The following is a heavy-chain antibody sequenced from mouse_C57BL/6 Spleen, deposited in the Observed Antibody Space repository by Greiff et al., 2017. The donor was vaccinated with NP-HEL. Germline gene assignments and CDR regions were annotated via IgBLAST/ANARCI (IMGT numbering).Heavy chain of an antibody. CDR2: ISSGGSYT. CDR3: ARHKGTTVVATGYWYFDV. J-gene: IGHJ1*03. CDR1: GFTFSSYG. D-gene: IGHD1-1*01. Sequence: EVQLVESGGDLVKPGGSLKLSCAASGFTFSSYGMSWVRQTPDKRLEWVATISSGGSYTYYPDSVKGRFTISRDNAKNTLYLQMSSLKSEDTAMYYCARHKGTTVVATGYWYFDVWGTGTTVTVSS. V-gene: IGHV5-6*01.